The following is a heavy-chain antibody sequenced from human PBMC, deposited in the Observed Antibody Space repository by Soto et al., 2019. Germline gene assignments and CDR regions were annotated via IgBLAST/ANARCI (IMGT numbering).Heavy chain of an antibody. CDR3: ATMGGIVGG. Sequence: EVHLLESGGALLQPGGSLRLSFEASGFTLNNYAMIGSGKAPGKGLRWVSSISGGGDDAYYENAVKGRFTTPRDNSKNTLYLKRNSLATEDTAVYYCATMGGIVGGGGQGALVTVSS. D-gene: IGHD3-22*01. CDR2: ISGGGDDA. CDR1: GFTLNNYA. V-gene: IGHV3-23*01. J-gene: IGHJ4*02.